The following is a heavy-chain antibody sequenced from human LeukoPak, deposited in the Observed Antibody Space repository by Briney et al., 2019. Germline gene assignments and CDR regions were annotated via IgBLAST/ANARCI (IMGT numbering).Heavy chain of an antibody. CDR3: ARESLRYCSAGSCSPFDS. J-gene: IGHJ4*02. V-gene: IGHV4-30-4*01. CDR2: IYYTGST. D-gene: IGHD2-15*01. Sequence: PSQTLSLTCTVSGGSISSGDHYWSWIRQPPGKGLEWIGHIYYTGSTSHNPSLKSPVIISVDTSKNQFSLKLSSVTATDTGVYYCARESLRYCSAGSCSPFDSWGQGTLVTVSS. CDR1: GGSISSGDHY.